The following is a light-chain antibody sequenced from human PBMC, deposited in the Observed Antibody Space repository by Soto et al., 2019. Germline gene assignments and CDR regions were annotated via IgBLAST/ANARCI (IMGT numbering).Light chain of an antibody. Sequence: DIQVTQSPSSLPASVGDRVTITRRASQGISSYLAWYQQKPGKPPKLLIYAASTLPSGVPSRFRASGSGTDFFLTISGLQSEDVGTYFCQTYDKDPWTFGPGTKVDI. CDR2: AAS. CDR1: QGISSY. CDR3: QTYDKDPWT. V-gene: IGKV1-27*01. J-gene: IGKJ1*01.